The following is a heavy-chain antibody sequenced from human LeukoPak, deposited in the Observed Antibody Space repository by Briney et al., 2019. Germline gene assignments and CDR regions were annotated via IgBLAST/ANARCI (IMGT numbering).Heavy chain of an antibody. V-gene: IGHV3-30*02. Sequence: GGSLRLSCSASGFTFSNNGMHWVRQAPGQGLRWVGYIRDDGSNDGSNNSYADSVKGRFTISRENSKNTLYIQMNSLKPEDTAVYYCARGPSGYHNIGGQGTLVTVSS. CDR2: IRDDGSNDGSNN. D-gene: IGHD5-12*01. J-gene: IGHJ4*02. CDR1: GFTFSNNG. CDR3: ARGPSGYHNI.